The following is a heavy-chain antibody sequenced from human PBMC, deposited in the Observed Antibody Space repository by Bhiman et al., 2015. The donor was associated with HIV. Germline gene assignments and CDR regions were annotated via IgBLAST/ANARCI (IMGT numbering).Heavy chain of an antibody. CDR1: GFTFSSYT. Sequence: EVQLVESGGGLVKPGGSLRLSCAASGFTFSSYTMSWVRQAPGKGLDWVSSLSSTSTYIHYADAVKGRFTISRDNAKNSLYLQMNSLRAGDTAVYYCTREFYTDPFAFDIWGQGTMVTVSS. D-gene: IGHD3-16*01. CDR2: LSSTSTYI. V-gene: IGHV3-21*01. CDR3: TREFYTDPFAFDI. J-gene: IGHJ3*02.